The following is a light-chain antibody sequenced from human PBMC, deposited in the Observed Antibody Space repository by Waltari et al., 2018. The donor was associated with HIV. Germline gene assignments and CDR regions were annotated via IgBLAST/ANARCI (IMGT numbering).Light chain of an antibody. CDR1: WPHIGAGYD. CDR3: QSYDSSLSAYV. J-gene: IGLJ1*01. CDR2: SDN. V-gene: IGLV1-40*01. Sequence: QSVPTQSPSLSGSPAPGPAISCPATWPHIGAGYDFHWFQHPPGTAPKLLVYSDNNRPSGVPDRFSASKSGTSASLAISGLQVDDEAAYYCQSYDSSLSAYVFGPGTKVTVL.